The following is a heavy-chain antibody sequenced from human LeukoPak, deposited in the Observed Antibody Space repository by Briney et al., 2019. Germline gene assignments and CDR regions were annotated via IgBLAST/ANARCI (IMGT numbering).Heavy chain of an antibody. CDR2: ISYDGSNK. J-gene: IGHJ4*02. Sequence: PGGSLRLSCAASGFTFSSYGMHRVRQAPGKGLEWVAVISYDGSNKYYADSVKGRFTISRDNSKNTLYLQMNSLRAEDTAVYYCAKDSRGSSKDYFDYWGQGTLVTVSS. CDR3: AKDSRGSSKDYFDY. CDR1: GFTFSSYG. V-gene: IGHV3-30*18. D-gene: IGHD3-10*01.